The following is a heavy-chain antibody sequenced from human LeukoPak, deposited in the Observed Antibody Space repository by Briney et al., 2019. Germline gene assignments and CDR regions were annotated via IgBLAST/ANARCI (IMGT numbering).Heavy chain of an antibody. CDR3: ARRYSSSWYFDY. CDR1: GSTVSSNY. V-gene: IGHV3-53*01. J-gene: IGHJ4*02. D-gene: IGHD6-13*01. Sequence: GGSLRLSCAASGSTVSSNYMSWVRQAPGKGLEWVSVIYSGGGTYYADSVKGRFTISRDNSKNTLYLQMNSLRAEDTAVYYCARRYSSSWYFDYWGQGTLVTVSS. CDR2: IYSGGGT.